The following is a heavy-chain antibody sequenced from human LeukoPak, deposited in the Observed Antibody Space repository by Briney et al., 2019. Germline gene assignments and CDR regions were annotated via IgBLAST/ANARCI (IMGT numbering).Heavy chain of an antibody. CDR3: ARAAQHYYYGMDV. CDR1: GGSMTTHH. Sequence: PSETLSLTCTVSGGSMTTHHWNWIRQTPGKGLEWIGYVFDSGRTKENPSLKSRVTLSADTSKNQLSLRLSSVTAADTAVYYCARAAQHYYYGMDVWGHGTTVTVSS. V-gene: IGHV4-59*11. J-gene: IGHJ6*02. CDR2: VFDSGRT.